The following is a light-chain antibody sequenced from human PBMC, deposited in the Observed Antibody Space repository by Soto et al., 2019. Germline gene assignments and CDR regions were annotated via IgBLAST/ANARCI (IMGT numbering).Light chain of an antibody. CDR2: SNT. V-gene: IGLV1-44*01. CDR1: SSNIGSNT. CDR3: AAWDDSLNAYV. J-gene: IGLJ1*01. Sequence: QSVLTQPPSASGTPGQRVTISCSGSSSNIGSNTVNWYQQLPGTAPKLLIYSNTQRPSGVPDRFSGSKSGTSASLVISGLQSEDEADYYCAAWDDSLNAYVFGTGTKVTVL.